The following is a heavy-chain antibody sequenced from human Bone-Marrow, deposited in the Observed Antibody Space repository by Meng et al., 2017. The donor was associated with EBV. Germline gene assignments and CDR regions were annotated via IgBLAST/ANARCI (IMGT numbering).Heavy chain of an antibody. V-gene: IGHV4-4*02. CDR1: GGVISSWMW. D-gene: IGHD4-17*01. CDR2: HDHSGRT. J-gene: IGHJ4*02. CDR3: ARDISATIDY. Sequence: QLCGAGAGLGRPSASPPLCFGCSGGVISSWMWGTGVRQPPWEGVEWIGEHDHSGRTNYNPALNSRVTIPIDKPKNQFSLKLSSVTAADTALYYCARDISATIDYWGQGTLVTASS.